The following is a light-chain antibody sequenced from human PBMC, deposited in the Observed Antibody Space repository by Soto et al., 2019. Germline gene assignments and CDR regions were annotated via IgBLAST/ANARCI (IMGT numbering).Light chain of an antibody. CDR3: QQSYRNPIT. Sequence: IQLTQTPSSLSASVGDRVTITCRASQSISNYLNWYQQKPGKAPNLLIHAASILQSGVPPRFSGSGSGTDFTPTISSLQPEDFATYFCQQSYRNPITFGQGTRLEIK. CDR2: AAS. V-gene: IGKV1-39*01. CDR1: QSISNY. J-gene: IGKJ5*01.